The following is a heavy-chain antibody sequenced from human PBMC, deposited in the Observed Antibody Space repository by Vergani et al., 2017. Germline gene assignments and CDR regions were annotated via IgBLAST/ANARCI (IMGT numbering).Heavy chain of an antibody. V-gene: IGHV4-31*03. Sequence: QVQLQESGPGLVKPSQTLSLTCTVSGGSISSGGYYWSWIRQHPGKGLEWIGYIYYSGSTYYNPSLKSRVTITVDTSKNQFSLKLSAVTAADTAVYYCARGEIRGGLFDYWGQGTLVTVSS. D-gene: IGHD3-10*01. J-gene: IGHJ4*02. CDR1: GGSISSGGYY. CDR2: IYYSGST. CDR3: ARGEIRGGLFDY.